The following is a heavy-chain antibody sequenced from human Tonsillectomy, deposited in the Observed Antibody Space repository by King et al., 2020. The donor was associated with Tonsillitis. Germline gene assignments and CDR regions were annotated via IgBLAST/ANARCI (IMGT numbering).Heavy chain of an antibody. CDR1: GYSFTSYW. V-gene: IGHV5-51*01. CDR3: SVSGLAVAGSNHWYFDL. CDR2: IYPGDSDT. D-gene: IGHD6-19*01. Sequence: VQLVESGAEVKKPGESLKISCKGSGYSFTSYWIGWVRQMPGKGLEWMGIIYPGDSDTRYSPSFQGQVTISADKSISTAYLQWSSLKASDTAMYYCSVSGLAVAGSNHWYFDLWGRGTLVTVSS. J-gene: IGHJ2*01.